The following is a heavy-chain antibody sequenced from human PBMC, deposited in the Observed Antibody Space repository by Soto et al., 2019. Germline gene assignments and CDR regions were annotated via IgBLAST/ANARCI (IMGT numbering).Heavy chain of an antibody. CDR2: IYYSGTT. J-gene: IGHJ3*01. CDR3: ARRGPGGRAFDL. CDR1: GGSVSSGSYF. Sequence: QVQLQESGPGLVKPSETLSLTCTVSGGSVSSGSYFWSWIRQPPGKGLEWIGYIYYSGTTNYNPSLKSRVTISLDTSINQFSLKLSSVTAADTAVYYCARRGPGGRAFDLWGQGTMVTVSS. D-gene: IGHD3-16*01. V-gene: IGHV4-61*01.